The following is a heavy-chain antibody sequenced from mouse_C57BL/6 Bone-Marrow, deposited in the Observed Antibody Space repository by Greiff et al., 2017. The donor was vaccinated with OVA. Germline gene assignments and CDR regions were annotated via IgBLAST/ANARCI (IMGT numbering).Heavy chain of an antibody. D-gene: IGHD3-2*02. CDR3: AREGDIAIDSSGYGAY. CDR1: GYTFTSYW. Sequence: QVQLQQPGAELVKPGASVKLSCKASGYTFTSYWMQWVKQRPGQGLEWIGEIDPSDSYTNYNQKFKGKATLTVDTSSSTAYMQLSSLTSEDSAVYYCAREGDIAIDSSGYGAYWGQGTLVTVSA. V-gene: IGHV1-50*01. CDR2: IDPSDSYT. J-gene: IGHJ3*01.